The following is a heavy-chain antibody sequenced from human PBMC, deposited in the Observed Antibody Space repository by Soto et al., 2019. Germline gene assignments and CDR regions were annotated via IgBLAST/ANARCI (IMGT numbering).Heavy chain of an antibody. CDR1: GFTYSGYA. D-gene: IGHD6-6*01. J-gene: IGHJ6*03. V-gene: IGHV3-64*01. CDR3: ARRARPDFYYMDV. Sequence: EVQLAESGGGLAQPGGSLRLSCAASGFTYSGYAMDWFRQAPGQGLEYVSGISSNGVGTYYAKSVQSRFTISRDNSKNTVYLQMDSLRPEDMAVYYCARRARPDFYYMDVWGKGTTVTVSS. CDR2: ISSNGVGT.